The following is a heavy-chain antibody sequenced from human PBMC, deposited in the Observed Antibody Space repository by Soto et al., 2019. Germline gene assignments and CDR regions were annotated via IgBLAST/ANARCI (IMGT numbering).Heavy chain of an antibody. D-gene: IGHD3-22*01. CDR3: AKGGALDSSAYYYAGRPYFDY. V-gene: IGHV4-59*01. J-gene: IGHJ4*02. CDR2: FYNSGST. Sequence: XATLSLSCSVSGGSISNDFWSGIRQPPGKGLEWIGYFYNSGSTNYNPSLKSRVTISADTSKNQFSLKLSSVTAADTAVYYCAKGGALDSSAYYYAGRPYFDYWGQGTLVTVSS. CDR1: GGSISNDF.